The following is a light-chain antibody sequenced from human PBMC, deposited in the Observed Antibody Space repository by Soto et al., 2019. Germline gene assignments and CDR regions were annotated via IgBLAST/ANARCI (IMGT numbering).Light chain of an antibody. V-gene: IGKV1-5*03. CDR1: QSISTW. J-gene: IGKJ2*01. CDR3: QQYHGYPHT. CDR2: KAS. Sequence: DIQMTQSPSTLSASVGDRVTITCRASQSISTWLAWYQQKPGKAPKLLIYKASSLRNGVPSRFSGSGSATEFTLFKYSLHPDDFASHYCQQYHGYPHTFGQGTTLEIK.